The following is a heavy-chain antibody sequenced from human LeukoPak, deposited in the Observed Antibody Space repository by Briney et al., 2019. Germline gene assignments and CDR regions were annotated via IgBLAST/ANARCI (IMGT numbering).Heavy chain of an antibody. CDR2: IYYSGST. CDR1: GGSISSCY. V-gene: IGHV4-59*01. CDR3: ARVGIGRERSNAWFDP. Sequence: SETLSLTCTVSGGSISSCYWSWIRQPPGKGLEWIGYIYYSGSTNYNPSLKSRVTISVDTSKNQFSLKLSSVTAADTAVYYCARVGIGRERSNAWFDPWGQGTLVTVSS. D-gene: IGHD1-14*01. J-gene: IGHJ5*02.